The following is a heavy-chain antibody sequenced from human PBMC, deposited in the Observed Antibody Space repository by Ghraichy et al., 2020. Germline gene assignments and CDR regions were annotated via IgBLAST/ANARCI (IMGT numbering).Heavy chain of an antibody. V-gene: IGHV4-39*07. CDR3: ARGGHGSVKEYYDILTGYYVHYYYGMDV. J-gene: IGHJ6*02. D-gene: IGHD3-9*01. CDR1: GGSISSSSYY. Sequence: SETLSLTCTVSGGSISSSSYYWGWIRQPPGKGLEWIGSIYYSGSTYYNPSLKSRVTISVDTSKNQFSLKLSSVTAADTAVYYCARGGHGSVKEYYDILTGYYVHYYYGMDVWGQGTTVTVSS. CDR2: IYYSGST.